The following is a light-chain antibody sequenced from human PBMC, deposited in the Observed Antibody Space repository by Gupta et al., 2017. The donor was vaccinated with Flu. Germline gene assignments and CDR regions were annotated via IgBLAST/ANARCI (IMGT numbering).Light chain of an antibody. Sequence: IVLTQSPATLSLSPGERATLSCRASQSVSSYLAWYQQKPGQAPRLLIYDASNGATGIPARFSGSGSGTGFTLTISGLEPEDFAVYYCQQRSNWPPWTFGQGTMVEIK. V-gene: IGKV3-11*01. CDR2: DAS. CDR1: QSVSSY. CDR3: QQRSNWPPWT. J-gene: IGKJ1*01.